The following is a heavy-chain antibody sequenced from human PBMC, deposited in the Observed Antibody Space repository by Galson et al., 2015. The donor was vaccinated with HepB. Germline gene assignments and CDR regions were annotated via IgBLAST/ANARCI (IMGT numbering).Heavy chain of an antibody. CDR2: INPSGGST. CDR3: ARGMEVYAIGD. V-gene: IGHV1-46*01. J-gene: IGHJ4*02. CDR1: GYTFTSYY. D-gene: IGHD2-8*02. Sequence: SVKVSCKASGYTFTSYYMHWMRQAPGQGLEWMGVINPSGGSTSYAQKFQGRVTMTRDTSTGTVYMELSSLRSEDTAVYYCARGMEVYAIGDWGQGTLVTVSS.